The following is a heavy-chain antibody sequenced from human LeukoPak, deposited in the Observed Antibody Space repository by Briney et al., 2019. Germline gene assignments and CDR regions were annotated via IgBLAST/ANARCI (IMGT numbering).Heavy chain of an antibody. CDR1: GYIFTSYW. CDR2: IDPSDSYT. CDR3: ARIPYSSSWYYFDY. J-gene: IGHJ4*02. V-gene: IGHV5-10-1*01. Sequence: GESLKISCKGSGYIFTSYWISWVRQMPGKGLEWMGRIDPSDSYTNYSPSFQGHVTISADKSINTAYLQWSSLKASDTAMYYCARIPYSSSWYYFDYWGQGTLVTVSS. D-gene: IGHD6-13*01.